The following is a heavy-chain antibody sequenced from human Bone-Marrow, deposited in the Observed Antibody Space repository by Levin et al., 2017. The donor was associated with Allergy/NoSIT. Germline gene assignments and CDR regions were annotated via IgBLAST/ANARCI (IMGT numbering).Heavy chain of an antibody. V-gene: IGHV4-31*03. CDR2: IYYVGSP. J-gene: IGHJ5*02. CDR1: GASISSGSSS. D-gene: IGHD4-17*01. CDR3: ARHGGDYDSGDWFDP. Sequence: SCTVSGASISSGSSSWSWIRQVPGKGLEYMGNIYYVGSPDYNPSLKSRLTISIDTSNNQFSLKLTSVTAADTAVYYCARHGGDYDSGDWFDPWGQGTLVTVSS.